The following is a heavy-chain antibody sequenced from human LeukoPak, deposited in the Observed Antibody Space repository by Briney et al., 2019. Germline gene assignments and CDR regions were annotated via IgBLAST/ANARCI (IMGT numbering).Heavy chain of an antibody. D-gene: IGHD7-27*01. Sequence: GGSLRLSCAASGFTLSSYAMTWVRQTPGKGLEWVGLIKSKVDGGTTDYAAPVKGRFTISRDDSKNTLYLQMSSLKIEDTAIYYCTKDPPLTGGVYSAHWGPGTLVTVSS. V-gene: IGHV3-15*01. CDR2: IKSKVDGGTT. J-gene: IGHJ4*02. CDR3: TKDPPLTGGVYSAH. CDR1: GFTLSSYA.